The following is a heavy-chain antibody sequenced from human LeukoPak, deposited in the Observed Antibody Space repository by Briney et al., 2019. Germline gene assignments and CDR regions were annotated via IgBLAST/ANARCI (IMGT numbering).Heavy chain of an antibody. CDR1: GGSISSGGYY. CDR2: IYYRGST. Sequence: PSQTLSLTCTVSGGSISSGGYYWSWIRQHPGKGLEWIGYIYYRGSTYYNPSLKSRVTISVDTSKNQFSLKLSSVTAADTAVYYCAREVVVAAKQFDPWGQGTLVTVSS. V-gene: IGHV4-31*03. D-gene: IGHD2-15*01. CDR3: AREVVVAAKQFDP. J-gene: IGHJ5*02.